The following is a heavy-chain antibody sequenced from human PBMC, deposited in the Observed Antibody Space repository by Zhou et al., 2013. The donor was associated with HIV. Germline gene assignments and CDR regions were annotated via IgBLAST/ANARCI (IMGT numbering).Heavy chain of an antibody. CDR3: ARDMSGXRFTAFDY. D-gene: IGHD1-26*01. V-gene: IGHV1-69*05. J-gene: IGHJ4*02. CDR1: GYPFNSYA. Sequence: QVQLVQSGAEVKKPGASVTVSCKASGYPFNSYAISWVRQAPGQGLQWMGGIIPRFGTTNYAQKFQGRVTITTDESTSTVYMELSSLRSEDTAVYYCARDMSGXRFTAFDYWGQGTLVTVSS. CDR2: IIPRFGTT.